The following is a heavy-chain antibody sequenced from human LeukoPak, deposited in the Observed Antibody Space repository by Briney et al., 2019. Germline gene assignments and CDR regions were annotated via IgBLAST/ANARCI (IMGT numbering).Heavy chain of an antibody. CDR1: GGSFSGYY. V-gene: IGHV4-34*01. J-gene: IGHJ4*02. CDR3: ARYQYSYDQAFDY. D-gene: IGHD5-18*01. Sequence: SETLSLTCAVYGGSFSGYYWSWIRQPPGKGLEWIGEINHSGSTNYNPSLKSRVTISVDTSKNQFSLKLSSVTAADTAVYYCARYQYSYDQAFDYWGQGTLVTVSS. CDR2: INHSGST.